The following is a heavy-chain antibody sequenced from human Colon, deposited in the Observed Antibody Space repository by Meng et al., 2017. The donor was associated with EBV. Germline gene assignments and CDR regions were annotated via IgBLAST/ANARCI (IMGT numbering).Heavy chain of an antibody. CDR1: GGFFSGHD. CDR3: ARLYPPDQWLLTSDTSEY. Sequence: VQLQEGGVGWLTPSRPLSLTRAVNGGFFSGHDGTWIRQPPGKGLEWIGEINHSGSTNYNPSLKSRVTISTDTSKNQFSLKVKSVTAADTAVYFCARLYPPDQWLLTSDTSEYWGQGTLVTVSS. D-gene: IGHD6-19*01. CDR2: INHSGST. V-gene: IGHV4-34*01. J-gene: IGHJ4*02.